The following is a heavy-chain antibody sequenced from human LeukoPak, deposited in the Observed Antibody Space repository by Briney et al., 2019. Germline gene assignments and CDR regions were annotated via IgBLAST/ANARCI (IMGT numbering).Heavy chain of an antibody. Sequence: SETLSLTCTVSGDSITSSYWNWIRQPPGKGLEWIGHIYYPGSTNYNRSLTSRVSISMDMSKNLFSLNLNSVTPADTAVYYCAKGEGWIPDSWGQGTLVTVSS. CDR3: AKGEGWIPDS. J-gene: IGHJ4*02. D-gene: IGHD2-15*01. CDR2: IYYPGST. V-gene: IGHV4-59*01. CDR1: GDSITSSY.